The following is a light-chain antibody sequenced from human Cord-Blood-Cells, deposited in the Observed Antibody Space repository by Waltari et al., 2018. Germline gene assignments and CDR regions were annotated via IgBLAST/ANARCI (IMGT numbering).Light chain of an antibody. CDR3: ISDTSSSTLV. V-gene: IGLV2-14*01. Sequence: QSALTQPASVSGSPGQSITISCTGTSSDVGGYNYVSWYQQHPGKAPKLMIYDVSNRPSGVANLISGSKSGTTAALTSAGLQAEDEADYYGISDTSSSTLVFGGGTKLTGL. CDR1: SSDVGGYNY. J-gene: IGLJ2*01. CDR2: DVS.